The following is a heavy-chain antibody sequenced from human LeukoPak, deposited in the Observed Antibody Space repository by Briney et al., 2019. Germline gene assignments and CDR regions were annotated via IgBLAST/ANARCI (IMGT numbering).Heavy chain of an antibody. CDR2: INPNSGGT. D-gene: IGHD3-22*01. J-gene: IGHJ3*02. Sequence: ASVTVSCKASGYTFTGYYMHWVRQAPGQGLEWMGWINPNSGGTNYAQKFQGRVTMTRDTSISTAYMELSRLRSDDTAVYYCARATPYYDSSGYYLDAFDIWGQGTMVTVSS. V-gene: IGHV1-2*02. CDR3: ARATPYYDSSGYYLDAFDI. CDR1: GYTFTGYY.